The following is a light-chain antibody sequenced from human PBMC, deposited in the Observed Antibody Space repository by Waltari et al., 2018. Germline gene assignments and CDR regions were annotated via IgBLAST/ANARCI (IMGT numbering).Light chain of an antibody. CDR2: EVS. V-gene: IGLV2-8*01. CDR1: SSXVXXXNY. CDR3: SSYAGSTXXV. Sequence: QSALTQPPSASXSXGQSVTIPCPGTSSXVXXXNYVSWYQQHPGKAPKVMVYEVSKRPSGVPDRFSGSKSGNAASLTVSGLQAXXEADYYCSSYAGSTXXVFGTGTKVTVL. J-gene: IGLJ1*01.